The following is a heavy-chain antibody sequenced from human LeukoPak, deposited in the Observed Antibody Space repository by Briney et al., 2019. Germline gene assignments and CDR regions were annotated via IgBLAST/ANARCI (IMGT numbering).Heavy chain of an antibody. CDR1: GYTFTSYG. Sequence: ASVKVSCKTSGYTFTSYGLSWVRQAPGHGLEWMGWISPYNGNTNYAQKFQGRVTMTTDTSTTTGYMELRSLRSDDTAVYYCARDPPAAGSTEFDFWGQGTLVTVSS. CDR3: ARDPPAAGSTEFDF. CDR2: ISPYNGNT. D-gene: IGHD6-13*01. J-gene: IGHJ4*02. V-gene: IGHV1-18*01.